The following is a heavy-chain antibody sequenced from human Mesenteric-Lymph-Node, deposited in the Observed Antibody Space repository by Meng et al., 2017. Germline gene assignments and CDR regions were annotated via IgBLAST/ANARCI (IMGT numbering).Heavy chain of an antibody. J-gene: IGHJ4*02. V-gene: IGHV4-39*01. CDR3: ARIAVAGTFDY. CDR1: GGSISSSSFY. CDR2: IYYSGST. D-gene: IGHD6-19*01. Sequence: QLQLQESGPGLVKPSETLSRTCTGSGGSISSSSFYWGWIRQPPGKGLEWIGSIYYSGSTYYNPSLKSRVTISVDTSKNQFSLKLSSVTAADTAVYYCARIAVAGTFDYWGQGTLVTVSS.